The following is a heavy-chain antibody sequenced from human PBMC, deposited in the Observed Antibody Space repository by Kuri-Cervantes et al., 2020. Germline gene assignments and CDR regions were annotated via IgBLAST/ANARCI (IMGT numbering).Heavy chain of an antibody. V-gene: IGHV1-69*05. CDR2: IIPIFGTA. CDR3: AKDLWEYQLLDTAFDY. Sequence: SVKVSCKSAGGPFSAYAISWVRKAPGQGLEWMGGIIPIFGTANYAQKFQGRVTITTDESTSTAYMELSSLRAEDTAVYYCAKDLWEYQLLDTAFDYWGQGTLVTVSS. J-gene: IGHJ4*02. CDR1: GGPFSAYA. D-gene: IGHD2-2*01.